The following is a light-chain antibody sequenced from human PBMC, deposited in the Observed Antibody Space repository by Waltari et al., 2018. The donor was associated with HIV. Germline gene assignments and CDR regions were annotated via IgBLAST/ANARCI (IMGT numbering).Light chain of an antibody. CDR1: SSDVGDYNS. V-gene: IGLV2-8*01. CDR3: SSYVGSNRV. CDR2: EVN. Sequence: QSALTQPPSASGSPGQSVTISCTGISSDVGDYNSVSWYQQHPGKAPQLMIYEVNKRPSGVPDRFSGSKSGNTASLTVSGLQAEDEADYYCSSYVGSNRVFGGGTKLTVL. J-gene: IGLJ3*02.